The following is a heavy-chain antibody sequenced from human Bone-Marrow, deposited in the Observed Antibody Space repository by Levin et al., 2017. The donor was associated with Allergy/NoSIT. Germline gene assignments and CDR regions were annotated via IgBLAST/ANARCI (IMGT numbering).Heavy chain of an antibody. V-gene: IGHV3-23*01. D-gene: IGHD3-10*01. CDR3: ANRGVPKYYYYGMDV. CDR1: GFSFSDYG. Sequence: GESLKISCAASGFSFSDYGMSWVRQAPGKGLEWVSAITKNGGATHYADSVKGRFTISRDNSKNTLYLQLNSLRTEDTAIYYCANRGVPKYYYYGMDVWGQGTTVTVSS. J-gene: IGHJ6*02. CDR2: ITKNGGAT.